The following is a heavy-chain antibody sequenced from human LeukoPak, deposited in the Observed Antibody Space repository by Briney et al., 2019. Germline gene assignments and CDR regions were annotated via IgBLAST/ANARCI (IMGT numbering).Heavy chain of an antibody. V-gene: IGHV4-34*01. CDR3: ARGRATGTTRSGFDP. CDR1: GGSFSGYY. CDR2: INHSGST. D-gene: IGHD1-7*01. J-gene: IGHJ5*02. Sequence: SETLSLTCAVYGGSFSGYYWSWIRQPPGKGLEWIGEINHSGSTNYNPSLKSRVTISVDTSKNQFSLKLSSVTAADTAVCYCARGRATGTTRSGFDPWGQGTLVTVSS.